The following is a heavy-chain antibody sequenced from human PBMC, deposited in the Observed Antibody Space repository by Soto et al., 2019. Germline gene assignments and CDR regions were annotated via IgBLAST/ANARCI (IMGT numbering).Heavy chain of an antibody. CDR1: GFSLSTSGMR. V-gene: IGHV2-70*04. CDR2: IDWDDDK. D-gene: IGHD1-7*01. CDR3: ARSRITGTTDAFDI. J-gene: IGHJ3*02. Sequence: SGPTLVNPTQTLTLTCTFSGFSLSTSGMRXSWIRQPPGKALEWLARIDWDDDKFYSTSLKTRLTISKDTSKNQVVLTMTNMDPVDTATYYCARSRITGTTDAFDIWGQGTMVTVSS.